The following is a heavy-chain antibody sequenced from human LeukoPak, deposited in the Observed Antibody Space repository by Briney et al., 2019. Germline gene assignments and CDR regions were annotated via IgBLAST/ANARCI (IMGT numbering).Heavy chain of an antibody. D-gene: IGHD5-12*01. CDR1: GFTLRDYQ. J-gene: IGHJ4*02. V-gene: IGHV3-11*01. CDR2: IHSNPKTI. Sequence: GGSLRLSCEGSGFTLRDYQMSWIRQAPGKGLEWISYIHSNPKTIYYADSAKGRFTISRDNAKNSLYLQMNSLRVDDTAVYYCARSGYGDFDYWGQGARVTVSS. CDR3: ARSGYGDFDY.